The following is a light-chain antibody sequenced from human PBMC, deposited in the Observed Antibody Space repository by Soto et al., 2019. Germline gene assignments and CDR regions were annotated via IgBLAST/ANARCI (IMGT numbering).Light chain of an antibody. V-gene: IGLV2-14*01. CDR1: SSDVGGYNY. J-gene: IGLJ1*01. CDR2: DVS. Sequence: QNVLTQTAFVARSADQSISISCTRTSSDVGGYNYVSWYQQHPGKAPKLMIYDVSNQPSGVSNRFSGSKSGNTASLTISGLQAEDEADYYCSSYTSSSTQVFGTGTKVTVL. CDR3: SSYTSSSTQV.